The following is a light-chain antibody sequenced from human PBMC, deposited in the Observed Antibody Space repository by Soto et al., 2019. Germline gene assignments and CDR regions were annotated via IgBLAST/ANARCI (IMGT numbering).Light chain of an antibody. CDR3: HQYDNAPQT. CDR1: QSMTRTY. Sequence: VLLQSPYTLSLSPGERSTLSCRASQSMTRTYIAWYQKKPGQAPRLLIYAASIRAPGIPDKFSGTGSGTDYSLAIDRLEPEDSAVYYCHQYDNAPQTFGQGNK. CDR2: AAS. J-gene: IGKJ2*01. V-gene: IGKV3-20*01.